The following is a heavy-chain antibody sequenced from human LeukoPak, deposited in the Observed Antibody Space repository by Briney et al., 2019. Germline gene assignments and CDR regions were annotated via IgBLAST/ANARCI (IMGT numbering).Heavy chain of an antibody. CDR1: GYTFTSYY. V-gene: IGHV1-46*01. CDR2: INASGGST. Sequence: ASVKVSCKASGYTFTSYYMHWVRQAPGQGLEWMGIINASGGSTSYAQKFQGRVTITRDMSTSTVYTELSSLRSEDTAVYYCSRDIPIPDIVATAYPGYYFDYWGQGTLVTVSS. D-gene: IGHD5-12*01. J-gene: IGHJ4*02. CDR3: SRDIPIPDIVATAYPGYYFDY.